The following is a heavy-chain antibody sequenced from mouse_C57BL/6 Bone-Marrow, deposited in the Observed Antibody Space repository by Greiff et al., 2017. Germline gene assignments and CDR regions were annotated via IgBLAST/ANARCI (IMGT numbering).Heavy chain of an antibody. J-gene: IGHJ4*01. D-gene: IGHD2-4*01. V-gene: IGHV1-61*01. Sequence: QVQLQQPGAALVRPGSSVKLSCKASGYTFTSYWMDWVKQRPGQGLEWIGNIYPSDSETHYNQKFKDKATLTVDKSSSTAYMQLSSLTSEDSAVYYCARLYDYDGGYAMDYWGQGTTVTVSS. CDR2: IYPSDSET. CDR1: GYTFTSYW. CDR3: ARLYDYDGGYAMDY.